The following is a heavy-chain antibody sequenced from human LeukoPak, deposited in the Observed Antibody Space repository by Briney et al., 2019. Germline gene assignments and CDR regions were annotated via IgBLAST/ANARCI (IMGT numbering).Heavy chain of an antibody. J-gene: IGHJ4*02. CDR3: ARDLLDY. Sequence: GGSLRLSCAASGFTFSFYNMNWVRQAPGKGLEWVSYISRDSITTYYADSVKGRFTISRDNAKNSLYLQMNSLRDEDTAVYFCARDLLDYWGQGTLVTVSS. V-gene: IGHV3-48*02. CDR1: GFTFSFYN. CDR2: ISRDSITT.